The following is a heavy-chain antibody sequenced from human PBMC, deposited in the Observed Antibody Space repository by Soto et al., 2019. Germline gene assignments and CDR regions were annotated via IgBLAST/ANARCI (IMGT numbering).Heavy chain of an antibody. D-gene: IGHD3-16*01. Sequence: QVQLQESGPGLVKPSGTLSLTCAVSGGSIRSNNWWSWVRQPPGKGLEWIGDIFQSGSTNYNPSLKSRVAISVDKSNNQFSLKLRSVTPADTAVYYCATRGGGYYFDYWGQGTLVTVSS. CDR2: IFQSGST. V-gene: IGHV4-4*02. CDR1: GGSIRSNNW. J-gene: IGHJ4*02. CDR3: ATRGGGYYFDY.